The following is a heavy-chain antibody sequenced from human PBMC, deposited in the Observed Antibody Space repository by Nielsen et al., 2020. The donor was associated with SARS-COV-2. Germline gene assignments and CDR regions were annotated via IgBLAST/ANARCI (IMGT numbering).Heavy chain of an antibody. V-gene: IGHV1-3*01. CDR1: GYTFTSYA. Sequence: ASVKVSCKASGYTFTSYAMHWVRQAPGQRLEWMGWINAGNGNTKYSQKFQGRVTITRGTSASTAYMELSSLRSEDTAVYYCARGDTSGSANRGLNAFDIWGQGTMGTVSS. J-gene: IGHJ3*02. D-gene: IGHD1-26*01. CDR2: INAGNGNT. CDR3: ARGDTSGSANRGLNAFDI.